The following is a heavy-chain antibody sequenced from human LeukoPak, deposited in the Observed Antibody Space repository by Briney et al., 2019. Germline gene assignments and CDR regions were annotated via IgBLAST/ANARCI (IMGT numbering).Heavy chain of an antibody. Sequence: GSVKVSCKASGYTFTGYYMHWVRQAPGQGLEWMGWINPNSGGTNYAQKFQGRVTMTRDTSISTAYMELSRLRSVDTAVYYCARGGSYYDSSGYYYGSFDYWGQGTLVTVSS. D-gene: IGHD3-22*01. CDR2: INPNSGGT. J-gene: IGHJ4*02. CDR1: GYTFTGYY. CDR3: ARGGSYYDSSGYYYGSFDY. V-gene: IGHV1-2*02.